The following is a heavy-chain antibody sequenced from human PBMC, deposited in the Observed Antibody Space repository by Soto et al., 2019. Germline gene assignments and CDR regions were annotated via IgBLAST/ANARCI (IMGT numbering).Heavy chain of an antibody. CDR3: ARVIRGGGYSSSHMNSP. Sequence: GESLKISCKASGYIFIDYWIGWVRQMPGKGLEWMGIVYPRDSDTNYSPSFQGHVTISADKSISTAYLQWSSLKASDTAMYYCARVIRGGGYSSSHMNSPWGQGTLVTVSS. D-gene: IGHD6-13*01. CDR1: GYIFIDYW. CDR2: VYPRDSDT. J-gene: IGHJ5*02. V-gene: IGHV5-51*01.